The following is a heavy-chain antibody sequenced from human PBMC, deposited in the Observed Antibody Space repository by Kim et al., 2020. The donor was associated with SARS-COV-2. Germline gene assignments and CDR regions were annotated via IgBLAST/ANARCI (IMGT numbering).Heavy chain of an antibody. CDR1: GGTFSSYA. CDR3: ARDFAYYCSSTSCYGTLDY. V-gene: IGHV1-69*13. CDR2: IIPIFGTA. D-gene: IGHD2-2*01. J-gene: IGHJ4*02. Sequence: SVKVSCKASGGTFSSYAISWVRQAPGQGLEWMGGIIPIFGTANYAQKFQGRVTITADESTSTAYMELSSLRSEDTAVYYCARDFAYYCSSTSCYGTLDYWGQGTLVTVSS.